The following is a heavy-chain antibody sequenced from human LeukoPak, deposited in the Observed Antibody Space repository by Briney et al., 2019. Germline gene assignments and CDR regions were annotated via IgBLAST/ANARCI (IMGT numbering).Heavy chain of an antibody. V-gene: IGHV1-2*02. CDR3: ARHPYSSGWYVNY. CDR1: GYTFTGYY. Sequence: ASVKVSCKASGYTFTGYYMHWVRQAPGQGLEWMGWINPNSGGTNYAQKFQGRVTMTRDTSISTAYMELSRLRSDDTAVYYCARHPYSSGWYVNYWGQGTLVTVSS. CDR2: INPNSGGT. J-gene: IGHJ4*02. D-gene: IGHD6-19*01.